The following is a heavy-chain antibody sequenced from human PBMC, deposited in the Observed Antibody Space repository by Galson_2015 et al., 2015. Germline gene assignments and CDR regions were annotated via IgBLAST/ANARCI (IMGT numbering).Heavy chain of an antibody. V-gene: IGHV3-30*18. D-gene: IGHD2-2*01. CDR1: GFTFSSYG. CDR3: AKVERHKGYCSSTSCSIYYYYYMDV. J-gene: IGHJ6*03. Sequence: SLGLSCAASGFTFSSYGMHWVRQAPGKGLEWVAVISYDGSNKYYADSVKGRFTISRDNSKNTLYLQMNSLRAEDTAVYYCAKVERHKGYCSSTSCSIYYYYYMDVWGKGTTVTVSS. CDR2: ISYDGSNK.